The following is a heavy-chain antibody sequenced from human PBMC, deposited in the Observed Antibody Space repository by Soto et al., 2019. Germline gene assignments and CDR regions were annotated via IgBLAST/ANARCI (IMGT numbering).Heavy chain of an antibody. CDR1: GGSFSSYY. CDR3: ARVARGAAMTNKFHFDY. CDR2: IHYTGNT. Sequence: SETLSLTCTVSGGSFSSYYWTWIREPPGKGLEWIGYIHYTGNTNYNPSFKSRVSISEDTSKKQISLKLTSVTAADTALYYCARVARGAAMTNKFHFDYWGQGALVTVSS. V-gene: IGHV4-59*01. D-gene: IGHD2-2*01. J-gene: IGHJ4*02.